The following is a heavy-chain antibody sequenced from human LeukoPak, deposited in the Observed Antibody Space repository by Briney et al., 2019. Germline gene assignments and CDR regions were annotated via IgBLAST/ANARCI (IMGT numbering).Heavy chain of an antibody. CDR3: ARVDGSGSKRWFDP. CDR2: MSPNSGNT. CDR1: GYTFTSYD. V-gene: IGHV1-8*01. Sequence: ASVKVSCKASGYTFTSYDIHWVRQATGQGLEWMGWMSPNSGNTVYAQKFQGRVTMTRNTSISTAYMELSSLSSEDTAVYYCARVDGSGSKRWFDPWGQGAPVTVSS. J-gene: IGHJ5*02. D-gene: IGHD3-10*01.